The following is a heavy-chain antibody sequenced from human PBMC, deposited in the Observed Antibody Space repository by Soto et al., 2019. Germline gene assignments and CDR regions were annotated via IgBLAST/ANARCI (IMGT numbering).Heavy chain of an antibody. J-gene: IGHJ5*02. CDR1: GFMFSSYW. Sequence: VHLVESGGGLVEPGGSLRLSCEASGFMFSSYWMSWVRQALGEGLEWVANIKQDGSEIHYLESVEGRFTIFRDNARRSLYLQMNSLRAEDTAVYFCASCSGSYFPVGHDRWGQGTLVVVSS. V-gene: IGHV3-7*01. D-gene: IGHD3-10*01. CDR3: ASCSGSYFPVGHDR. CDR2: IKQDGSEI.